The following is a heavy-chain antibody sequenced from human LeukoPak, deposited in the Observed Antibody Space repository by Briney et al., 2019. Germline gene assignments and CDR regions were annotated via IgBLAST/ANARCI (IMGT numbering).Heavy chain of an antibody. CDR2: IYSGGDT. V-gene: IGHV3-53*01. CDR3: AKELMTAAAGTVGFDI. J-gene: IGHJ3*02. CDR1: GFTVSNNY. Sequence: GGSLRLSCAASGFTVSNNYMGWVRQAPGKGLEWVSFIYSGGDTKYADSVQGRFTISRDNSKNTLYLQMNSLRAEDTAVYYCAKELMTAAAGTVGFDIWGQGTMVTVSS. D-gene: IGHD6-13*01.